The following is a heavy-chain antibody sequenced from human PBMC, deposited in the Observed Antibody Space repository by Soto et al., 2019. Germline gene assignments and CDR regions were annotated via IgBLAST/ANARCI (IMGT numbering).Heavy chain of an antibody. J-gene: IGHJ6*03. CDR1: GGSISSYY. CDR3: ARESRDFYYYYLDV. Sequence: SETLSLTCTVSGGSISSYYWSWIRQPPGKGLEWIGYIYYSGSTNYNPSLKSRVTISVDTSKNQFSLQLSSVTAADSAVYYCARESRDFYYYYLDVWGKGTMVTVSS. CDR2: IYYSGST. V-gene: IGHV4-59*01.